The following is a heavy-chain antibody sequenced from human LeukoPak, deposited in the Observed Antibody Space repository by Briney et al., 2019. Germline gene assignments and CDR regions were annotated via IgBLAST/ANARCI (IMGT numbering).Heavy chain of an antibody. V-gene: IGHV1-24*01. Sequence: ASVKVSCKVSGYTLTELSMHWVRQAPGKGLEWMGGFDPEDGETIYAQKFQGRVTMTEDTSTDTAYMELSSLRSEDTAVYYCATPVGATTGGAFDIWGQGTMVTVSS. CDR2: FDPEDGET. J-gene: IGHJ3*02. CDR1: GYTLTELS. D-gene: IGHD1-26*01. CDR3: ATPVGATTGGAFDI.